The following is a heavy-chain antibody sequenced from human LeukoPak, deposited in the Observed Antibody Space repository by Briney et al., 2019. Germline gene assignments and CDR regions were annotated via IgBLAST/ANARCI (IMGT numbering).Heavy chain of an antibody. CDR3: ARHYCSGGSCYPGGY. Sequence: PGGSLRLSCAASGFTFSSYSMNWVRQAPGKGLEWVSSISSSSSYIYYADSVKGRFTISRDNAKNSLYLQMNSLRAEDTAVYYCARHYCSGGSCYPGGYWDQGTLVTVSS. CDR2: ISSSSSYI. J-gene: IGHJ4*02. D-gene: IGHD2-15*01. V-gene: IGHV3-21*01. CDR1: GFTFSSYS.